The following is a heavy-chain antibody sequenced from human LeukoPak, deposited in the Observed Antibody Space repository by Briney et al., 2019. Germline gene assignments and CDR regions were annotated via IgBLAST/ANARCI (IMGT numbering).Heavy chain of an antibody. CDR1: GGSISTYY. Sequence: KPSETLSLTCTVSGGSISTYYWSWIRQPPGKGLEWIGYIYYTGSTNYNLSLKSRVTISVDTSKNQFSLKLSSVTAADTAVYYCARVGNYYIDYWGQGTLVTVTS. J-gene: IGHJ4*02. V-gene: IGHV4-59*01. CDR2: IYYTGST. D-gene: IGHD1-1*01. CDR3: ARVGNYYIDY.